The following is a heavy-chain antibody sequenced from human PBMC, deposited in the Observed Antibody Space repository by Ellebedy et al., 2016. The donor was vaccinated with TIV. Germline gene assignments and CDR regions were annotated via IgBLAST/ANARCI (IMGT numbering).Heavy chain of an antibody. Sequence: YYADSVKGRFTISRDNAKNSLYLQMNSLRAEDTAVYYCAREGWVAARPFDSWGQGTLVTVSS. J-gene: IGHJ4*02. CDR3: AREGWVAARPFDS. V-gene: IGHV3-48*04. D-gene: IGHD6-6*01.